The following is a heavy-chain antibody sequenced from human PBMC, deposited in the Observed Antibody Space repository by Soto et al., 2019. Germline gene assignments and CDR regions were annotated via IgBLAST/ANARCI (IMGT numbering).Heavy chain of an antibody. Sequence: EMQLVESGGGLAQPGRSLRLSCAASGFTFDDFAMHWVRQAPGKGLEWVSGINWNSGDIDYADSVRGRFTISRDNAKNALYLQMNSLRAEDAAFYYCVKDIGASGAYWYFDLWGRGTLVTVSS. CDR3: VKDIGASGAYWYFDL. CDR2: INWNSGDI. CDR1: GFTFDDFA. V-gene: IGHV3-9*01. D-gene: IGHD2-8*02. J-gene: IGHJ2*01.